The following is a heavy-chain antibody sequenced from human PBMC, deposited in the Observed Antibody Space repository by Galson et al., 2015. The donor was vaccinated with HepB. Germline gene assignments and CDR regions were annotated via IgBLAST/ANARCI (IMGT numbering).Heavy chain of an antibody. D-gene: IGHD3-10*01. CDR3: AKDRGRRSCDC. Sequence: SLRLSCAASGFTFSNYWMAWVRQAPEDGLEWLADISNDGSAKKYVDSVRGRFTISRDNAKNSLYLQMDSLRGEDTGIYYCAKDRGRRSCDCWGQGTLVTVSS. CDR2: ISNDGSAK. V-gene: IGHV3-7*01. CDR1: GFTFSNYW. J-gene: IGHJ4*02.